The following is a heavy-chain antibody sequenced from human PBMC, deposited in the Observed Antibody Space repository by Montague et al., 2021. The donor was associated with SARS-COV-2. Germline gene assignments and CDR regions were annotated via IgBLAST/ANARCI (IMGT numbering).Heavy chain of an antibody. D-gene: IGHD5-12*01. CDR3: ARTRGYDPLFDF. Sequence: SEILSLTCTASGGSIGAYYWSWIRQPPGKGLEWIGYIDNSGSTNHNPSLESRVTISVDTSKKQFSLRLSSVTAADTAVYYCARTRGYDPLFDFWGQGTLVTVSS. V-gene: IGHV4-59*01. CDR1: GGSIGAYY. J-gene: IGHJ4*02. CDR2: IDNSGST.